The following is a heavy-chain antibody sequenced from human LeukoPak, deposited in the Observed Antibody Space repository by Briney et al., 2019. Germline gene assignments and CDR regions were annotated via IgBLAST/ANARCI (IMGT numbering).Heavy chain of an antibody. Sequence: GESLKISCKGSGYSSTNNWIGWVRQMPGKGLEWMGITYLGDSNTRYSPSFQGQVTISADKSIRSAYLQWSSLKVSDTAMYYCVGCPSCSTGTCYPNWFDPWGQGTLVTVSS. CDR3: VGCPSCSTGTCYPNWFDP. V-gene: IGHV5-51*01. J-gene: IGHJ5*02. D-gene: IGHD2-15*01. CDR1: GYSSTNNW. CDR2: TYLGDSNT.